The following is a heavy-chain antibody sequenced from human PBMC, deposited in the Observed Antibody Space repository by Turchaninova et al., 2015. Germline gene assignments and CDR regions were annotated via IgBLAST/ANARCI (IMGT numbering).Heavy chain of an antibody. D-gene: IGHD3-10*01. J-gene: IGHJ6*02. Sequence: QVQLVQSGAEVKKPGASVTVSCKASGYTFSGHYIHWVRQAPGQGLEWRGWVKPRGGGTHYEQKFQDCETMTRDTSISTSYMERSRLRSDDTSVYYCARDGDYYDAGSNGYIYYYSMDVWGQGTTVTVSS. V-gene: IGHV1-2*04. CDR1: GYTFSGHY. CDR3: ARDGDYYDAGSNGYIYYYSMDV. CDR2: VKPRGGGT.